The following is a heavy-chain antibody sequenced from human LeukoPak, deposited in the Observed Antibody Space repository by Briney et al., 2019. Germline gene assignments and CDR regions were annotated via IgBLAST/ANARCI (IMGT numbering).Heavy chain of an antibody. CDR1: GGSISSGGYY. D-gene: IGHD2-2*01. J-gene: IGHJ6*02. CDR2: IYYSGST. V-gene: IGHV4-31*03. Sequence: PSQTLSLTCPVSGGSISSGGYYWSWIRQHPGKGLEWIGYIYYSGSTYYNPSLKSRVTISVDTSKNQFSLKLSSVTAADTAVYYGARDCSRTSCYYYYGMDVWGQGTTVTVSS. CDR3: ARDCSRTSCYYYYGMDV.